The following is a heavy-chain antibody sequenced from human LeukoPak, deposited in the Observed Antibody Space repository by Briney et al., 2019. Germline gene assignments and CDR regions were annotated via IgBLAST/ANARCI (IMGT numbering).Heavy chain of an antibody. D-gene: IGHD6-6*01. CDR1: GYTFISYG. Sequence: ASVKVSCKASGYTFISYGINWVRQAPGQGLEWMGWISPYNGNTNYAQKFQGRVTTTTDTSTSTAYMELRSLKSDDTAVYYCARGEGVAARQSWFDPWGQGTLVTVSS. J-gene: IGHJ5*02. CDR2: ISPYNGNT. CDR3: ARGEGVAARQSWFDP. V-gene: IGHV1-18*01.